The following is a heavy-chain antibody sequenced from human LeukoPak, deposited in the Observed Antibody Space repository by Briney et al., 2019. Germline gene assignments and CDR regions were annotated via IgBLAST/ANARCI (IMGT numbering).Heavy chain of an antibody. D-gene: IGHD6-19*01. J-gene: IGHJ4*02. CDR1: GFTFSSYA. CDR3: AKDPQQSIAVAGLFDY. V-gene: IGHV3-23*01. Sequence: PGGSLRLSCAASGFTFSSYAMSWVRQAPGKGLEWVSAISGSGGSTYYADSVKGRFTISRDNSKNTMYLPMNSLRAEDTAVYYCAKDPQQSIAVAGLFDYWGQGTLVTVSS. CDR2: ISGSGGST.